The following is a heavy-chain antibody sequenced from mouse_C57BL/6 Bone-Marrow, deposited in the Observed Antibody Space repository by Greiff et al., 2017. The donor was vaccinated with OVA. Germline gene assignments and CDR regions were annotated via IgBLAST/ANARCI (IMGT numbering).Heavy chain of an antibody. CDR1: GFTFSSYA. J-gene: IGHJ2*01. Sequence: EVKLVESGGGLVKPGGSLKLSCAASGFTFSSYAMSWVRQTPEKRLEWVATISAGGSYTYYPDNVKGRFTISRENAKKNLYLQMCYLKSEFTAMYYCARDGGIYYFDYWGQGTTLTVSS. CDR2: ISAGGSYT. D-gene: IGHD1-1*01. CDR3: ARDGGIYYFDY. V-gene: IGHV5-4*01.